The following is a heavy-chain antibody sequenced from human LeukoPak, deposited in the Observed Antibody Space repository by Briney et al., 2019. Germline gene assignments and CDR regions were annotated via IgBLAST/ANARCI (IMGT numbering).Heavy chain of an antibody. CDR2: ITGSGGDT. CDR1: GFTFNNYA. D-gene: IGHD3-10*01. V-gene: IGHV3-23*01. J-gene: IGHJ4*02. Sequence: GGSLRLSCAASGFTFNNYAVSWVSQAPGKVLECVSAITGSGGDTYHADSVKGRFTISRDNSKNTLYLQMNSLRAEDTAVYYCAKGSRDSRPYYFDFWGQGTLVTVSS. CDR3: AKGSRDSRPYYFDF.